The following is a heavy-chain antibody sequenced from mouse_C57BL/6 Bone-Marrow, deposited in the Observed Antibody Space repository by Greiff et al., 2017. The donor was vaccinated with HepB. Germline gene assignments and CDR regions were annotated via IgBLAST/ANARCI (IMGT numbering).Heavy chain of an antibody. CDR2: IYPRSGYT. CDR3: ARSPLGWYFDY. V-gene: IGHV1-81*01. CDR1: GYTFTSYG. D-gene: IGHD4-1*01. Sequence: VNLVESGAELARPGASVKLSCKASGYTFTSYGISWVKQRTGQGLEWIGEIYPRSGYTYYNEKFKGKATLTADKSSSTAYMELRSLTSEDSAVYFCARSPLGWYFDYWGQGTTLTVSS. J-gene: IGHJ2*01.